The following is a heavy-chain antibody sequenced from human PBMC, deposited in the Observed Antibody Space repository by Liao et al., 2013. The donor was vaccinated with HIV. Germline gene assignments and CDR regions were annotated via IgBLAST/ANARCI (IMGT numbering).Heavy chain of an antibody. D-gene: IGHD4-11*01. Sequence: QVQLQQWGAGLLKPSETLSLTCAVYGGSFSGYYWSWIRQPPGKGLEWIGYIYYSGSTNYNPSLKSRVTISVDTSKNQFSLKLSSVTAADTAVYYCARNADYSNYGRVFYYYYMDVWGKGTTVTVSS. V-gene: IGHV4-34*11. CDR3: ARNADYSNYGRVFYYYYMDV. J-gene: IGHJ6*03. CDR2: IYYSGST. CDR1: GGSFSGYY.